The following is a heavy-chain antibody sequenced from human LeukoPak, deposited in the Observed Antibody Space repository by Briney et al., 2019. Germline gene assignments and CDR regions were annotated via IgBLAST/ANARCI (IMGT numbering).Heavy chain of an antibody. CDR3: ARAEAAAGSFFDY. Sequence: GGSLRLSCAASGFTFSSYSMNWVRQAPGKGLEWFSSISSSSSYIYYADSVKGRFTISRDNAKNSLYLQMNSLRAEDTAVYYCARAEAAAGSFFDYWGQGTLVTVSS. CDR1: GFTFSSYS. D-gene: IGHD6-13*01. J-gene: IGHJ4*02. CDR2: ISSSSSYI. V-gene: IGHV3-21*01.